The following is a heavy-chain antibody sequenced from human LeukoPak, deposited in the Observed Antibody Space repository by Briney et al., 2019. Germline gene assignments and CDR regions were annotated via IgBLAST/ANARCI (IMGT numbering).Heavy chain of an antibody. Sequence: ASVKVSCKASGYTFTSYDINWVRQATGQGLEWMGWMNPNSGNTGYAQKFQGRVTMTRNTSISTAYMELSSLRSEDTAVYYCARDMTATYYCYMDVWGKGTTVTVSS. V-gene: IGHV1-8*01. CDR2: MNPNSGNT. CDR3: ARDMTATYYCYMDV. CDR1: GYTFTSYD. J-gene: IGHJ6*03. D-gene: IGHD3-16*01.